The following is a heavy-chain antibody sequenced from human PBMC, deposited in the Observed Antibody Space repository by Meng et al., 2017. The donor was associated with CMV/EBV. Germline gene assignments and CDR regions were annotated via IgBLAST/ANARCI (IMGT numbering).Heavy chain of an antibody. CDR1: GFTFRSYA. CDR3: AKGYQVLLYGAG. Sequence: GGSLRLSCAASGFTFRSYAMSWVRQAPGKGLEWVSAISASGGGTYYADSVKGRFIISRDNSKNTLYLQMNSLRAEDTAVYYCAKGYQVLLYGAGWGRGTLVTVSS. CDR2: ISASGGGT. V-gene: IGHV3-23*01. J-gene: IGHJ4*02. D-gene: IGHD2/OR15-2a*01.